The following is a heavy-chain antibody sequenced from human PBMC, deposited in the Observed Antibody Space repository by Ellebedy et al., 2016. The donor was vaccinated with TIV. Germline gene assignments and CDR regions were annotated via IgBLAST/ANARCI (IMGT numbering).Heavy chain of an antibody. V-gene: IGHV3-7*01. CDR1: GFTFSNYW. J-gene: IGHJ4*02. CDR2: IKQDGSAK. Sequence: GESLKISCGTSGFTFSNYWMTWVRQAPGKGLEWVANIKQDGSAKYYVDSVKGRFSISRDNTKNSLYLQMNSLTDEDTAVYYCARDQWLGRAYYFDSWGQGTLVTVSS. CDR3: ARDQWLGRAYYFDS. D-gene: IGHD6-19*01.